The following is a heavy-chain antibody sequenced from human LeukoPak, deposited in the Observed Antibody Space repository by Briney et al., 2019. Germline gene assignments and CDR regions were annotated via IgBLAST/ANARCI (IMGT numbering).Heavy chain of an antibody. D-gene: IGHD2-2*01. Sequence: SGTLSLTCAVSGGSISSSSWWSWVRQPPGKGLEWIGEIYHSGSTNYNPSLKSRVTISVDKSKNQFSLKLSSVTAADTAVYYCARVLGEGVPAAEYYYYYGMDVWGQGTTVTVSS. CDR2: IYHSGST. CDR1: GGSISSSSW. CDR3: ARVLGEGVPAAEYYYYYGMDV. V-gene: IGHV4-4*02. J-gene: IGHJ6*02.